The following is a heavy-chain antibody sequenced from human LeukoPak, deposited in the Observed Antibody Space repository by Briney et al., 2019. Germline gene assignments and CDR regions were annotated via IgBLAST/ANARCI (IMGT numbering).Heavy chain of an antibody. CDR3: ARGTVCGSGGKCSGSWYYDY. CDR2: MNPNSGNT. D-gene: IGHD6-13*01. CDR1: GYTFTSND. J-gene: IGHJ4*02. Sequence: GPSVKVSCKASGYTFTSNDINWVRQAPGQGLEWMGWMNPNSGNTGYAQKFQGRVAMTRNTAISTAYMELSSLRSEDTAVYYCARGTVCGSGGKCSGSWYYDYWGQGTLVTVSS. V-gene: IGHV1-8*01.